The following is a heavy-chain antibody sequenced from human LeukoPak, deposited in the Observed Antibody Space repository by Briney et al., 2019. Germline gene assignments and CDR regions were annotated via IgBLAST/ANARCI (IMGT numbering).Heavy chain of an antibody. CDR3: AKPALAAGTLNWFDP. V-gene: IGHV3-30*02. CDR1: GFTFSSYG. D-gene: IGHD6-13*01. J-gene: IGHJ5*02. CDR2: IRYDGSNK. Sequence: GGSLRLSCAASGFTFSSYGMHWVRQAPGKGLEWVAFIRYDGSNKYYADSVKGRFTISRDNSKNTLYLQMNSLRAEDTAVYYCAKPALAAGTLNWFDPWGQGTLVTVSS.